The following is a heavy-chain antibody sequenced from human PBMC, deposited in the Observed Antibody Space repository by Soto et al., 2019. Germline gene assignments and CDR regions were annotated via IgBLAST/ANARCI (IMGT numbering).Heavy chain of an antibody. V-gene: IGHV5-10-1*01. J-gene: IGHJ4*02. Sequence: PGESLKISCQGSGYSFTTYWISWVRQMPGKGLECMGRIDPTDSYTDYSPSFEGHVTMSVDRSINTAYLEWSSLKASDTAMYYCARPLSYYDSSGYYGYWGQGTLVTVSS. CDR2: IDPTDSYT. CDR1: GYSFTTYW. CDR3: ARPLSYYDSSGYYGY. D-gene: IGHD3-22*01.